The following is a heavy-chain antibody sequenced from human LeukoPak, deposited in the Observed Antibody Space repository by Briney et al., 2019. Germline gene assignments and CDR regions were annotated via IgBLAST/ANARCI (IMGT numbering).Heavy chain of an antibody. D-gene: IGHD6-13*01. CDR3: ARDEQLAVDY. CDR2: ISYDGSNK. J-gene: IGHJ4*02. CDR1: GFTFSSYA. V-gene: IGHV3-30-3*01. Sequence: GGSLRLSCAASGFTFSSYAVHWVRQAPGKGLEWVAVISYDGSNKYYADSVKGRFTISRDNSKNTLYLQMNSLRAEDTAVYYCARDEQLAVDYWGQGTLVTVSS.